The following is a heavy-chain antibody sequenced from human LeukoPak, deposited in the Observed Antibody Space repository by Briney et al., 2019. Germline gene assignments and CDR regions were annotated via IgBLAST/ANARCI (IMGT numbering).Heavy chain of an antibody. J-gene: IGHJ6*02. CDR1: GFTFSIDG. Sequence: GGSLRLSCVGSGFTFSIDGMNWVRQAPGKGLEWVSSISPDSAFIPQADSVKGRFTISRENAKNSLYLQMNSLRAGDTAVYYCARERPSDYGSGSYYSYGMDVWGQGATVTVSS. CDR2: ISPDSAFI. V-gene: IGHV3-21*01. D-gene: IGHD3-10*01. CDR3: ARERPSDYGSGSYYSYGMDV.